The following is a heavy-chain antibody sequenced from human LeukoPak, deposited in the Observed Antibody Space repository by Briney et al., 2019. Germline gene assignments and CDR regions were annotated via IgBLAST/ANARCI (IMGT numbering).Heavy chain of an antibody. V-gene: IGHV3-30-3*01. CDR1: GLTFSSYA. Sequence: GGSLRLSCAASGLTFSSYAMHWVRQAPGKGLEWVAVISYDGSNKYYADSVKGRFTISRDNSKNTLYLQMNSLRAEDTAVYYCAGSIVVVSYFDYWGQGTLVTVSS. J-gene: IGHJ4*02. D-gene: IGHD3-22*01. CDR3: AGSIVVVSYFDY. CDR2: ISYDGSNK.